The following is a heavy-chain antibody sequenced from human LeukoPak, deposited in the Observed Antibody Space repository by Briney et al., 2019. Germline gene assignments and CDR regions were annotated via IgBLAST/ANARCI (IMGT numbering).Heavy chain of an antibody. CDR1: GGSISSGDYY. D-gene: IGHD6-13*01. CDR3: ARSHIAAAGSTWYFDL. V-gene: IGHV4-30-4*01. J-gene: IGHJ2*01. CDR2: IYYSGST. Sequence: SETLSLTCTVSGGSISSGDYYWSWIRQPPGKGLEWIGYIYYSGSTYYNPSLKSRVTISVDTSKNQFSLKLSSVTAADTAVYYCARSHIAAAGSTWYFDLWGRGTLVTVSS.